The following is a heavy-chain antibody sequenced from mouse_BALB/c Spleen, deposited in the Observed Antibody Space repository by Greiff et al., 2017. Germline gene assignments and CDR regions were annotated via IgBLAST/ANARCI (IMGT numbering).Heavy chain of an antibody. Sequence: QVHVKQSGPELVKPGASVKISCKASGYSFTSYYIHWVKQRPGQGLEWIGWIFPGSGNTKYNEKFKGKATLTADTSSSTAYMQLSSLTSEDSAVYFCARDPSLLRGMDYWGQGTSVTVSS. J-gene: IGHJ4*01. CDR1: GYSFTSYY. CDR3: ARDPSLLRGMDY. V-gene: IGHV1-66*01. CDR2: IFPGSGNT. D-gene: IGHD1-2*01.